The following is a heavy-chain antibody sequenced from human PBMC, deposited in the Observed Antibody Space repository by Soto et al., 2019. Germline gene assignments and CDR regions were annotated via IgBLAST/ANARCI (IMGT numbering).Heavy chain of an antibody. Sequence: PGGSLRLSCAASGFTFSSYAMHWVRQAPGKGLEYVSAISSNGGTTYYANSVKGRFTISRDNSKNTLYLQMSSLRAEDTAVYYCAKNPRRAPGYSSSWYSFHWGQGTLVTVSS. CDR3: AKNPRRAPGYSSSWYSFH. CDR2: ISSNGGTT. D-gene: IGHD6-13*01. CDR1: GFTFSSYA. J-gene: IGHJ4*02. V-gene: IGHV3-64*01.